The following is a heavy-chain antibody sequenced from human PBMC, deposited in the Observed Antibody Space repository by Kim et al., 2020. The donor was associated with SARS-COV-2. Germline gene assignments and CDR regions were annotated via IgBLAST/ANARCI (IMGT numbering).Heavy chain of an antibody. CDR1: GYTFTSYG. V-gene: IGHV1-18*01. CDR3: SRDLGDCSSTSCYTAKAYYYYYYYMDV. CDR2: ISAYNGNT. Sequence: ASVKVSCKASGYTFTSYGISWVRQAPGQGLEWMGWISAYNGNTNYAQKLQGRVTMTTDTSTSTAYMELRSLRSDDTAVYYCSRDLGDCSSTSCYTAKAYYYYYYYMDVWGKGTTVTVSS. J-gene: IGHJ6*03. D-gene: IGHD2-2*02.